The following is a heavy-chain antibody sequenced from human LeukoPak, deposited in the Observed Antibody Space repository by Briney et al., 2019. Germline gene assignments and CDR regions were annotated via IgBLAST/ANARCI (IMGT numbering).Heavy chain of an antibody. CDR3: ARGPSYSGYDRLSDY. V-gene: IGHV3-48*03. CDR2: ISSSGSTI. CDR1: GFTFSSYE. D-gene: IGHD5-12*01. Sequence: GGSLRLSCAASGFTFSSYEMNWVRQAPGKGLEWVSYISSSGSTIYYADSVKGRFTISRDNAKNSLYLQMNSLRAEDTAVYYCARGPSYSGYDRLSDYWGQGTLVTVSS. J-gene: IGHJ4*02.